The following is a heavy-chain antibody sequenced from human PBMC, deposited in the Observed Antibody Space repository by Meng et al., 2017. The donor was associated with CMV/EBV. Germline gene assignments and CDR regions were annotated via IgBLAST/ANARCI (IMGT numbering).Heavy chain of an antibody. D-gene: IGHD5-12*01. CDR2: ISPSGGST. CDR3: ARGDYSGYDRPGYGMDV. V-gene: IGHV1-46*01. J-gene: IGHJ6*02. CDR1: GYTSTSYY. Sequence: ASVKVSCKASGYTSTSYYMHWVRQAPGQGLEWMGIISPSGGSTSYAQKFQGRVTMTRDTSTSTVYMELSSLRSEDTAVYYCARGDYSGYDRPGYGMDVWGQGTTVTVSS.